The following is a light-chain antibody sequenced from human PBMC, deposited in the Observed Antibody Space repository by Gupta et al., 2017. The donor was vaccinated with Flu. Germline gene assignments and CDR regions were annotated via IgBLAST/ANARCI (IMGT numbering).Light chain of an antibody. CDR1: SSNVGRNT. J-gene: IGLJ3*02. V-gene: IGLV1-44*01. CDR3: AAWDDRLSGRV. Sequence: QPVLTQPPSASGTPGQTVTISCSGSSSNVGRNTLTWYQQVPGSAPKLLISGRNLRPSGVPDRFSGSRSGTSASLAISGPQPEDEADYYCAAWDDRLSGRVFGGGTKLTVL. CDR2: GRN.